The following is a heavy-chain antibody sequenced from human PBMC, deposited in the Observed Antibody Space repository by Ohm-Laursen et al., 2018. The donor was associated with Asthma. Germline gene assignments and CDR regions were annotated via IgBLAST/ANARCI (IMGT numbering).Heavy chain of an antibody. J-gene: IGHJ1*01. V-gene: IGHV3-21*01. Sequence: GSLRLSCAASGYSFSLYSIHWIRQAPGKGLEWVASISTASTFIYYADSVRGRFTTSRDNAKNLVYLQMDGLRVDDTALYYCARIGPEWELPGREYSLIHRGQGTLVTVSS. D-gene: IGHD1-26*01. CDR2: ISTASTFI. CDR3: ARIGPEWELPGREYSLIH. CDR1: GYSFSLYS.